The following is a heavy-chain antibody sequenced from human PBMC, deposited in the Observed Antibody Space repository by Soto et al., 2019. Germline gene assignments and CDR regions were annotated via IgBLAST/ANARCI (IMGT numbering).Heavy chain of an antibody. CDR2: IDSNGGT. Sequence: PSETLSLTCTVSDDSSSRYKWSWVRQPPGRRLEWIGYIDSNGGTSYNPSLQSRVTISIDTSTKQFSLKLSSVTAADTAVYYCVRQGFGRLHGLVHVWGQGTTVT. CDR3: VRQGFGRLHGLVHV. J-gene: IGHJ6*02. CDR1: DDSSSRYK. V-gene: IGHV4-59*08. D-gene: IGHD3-10*01.